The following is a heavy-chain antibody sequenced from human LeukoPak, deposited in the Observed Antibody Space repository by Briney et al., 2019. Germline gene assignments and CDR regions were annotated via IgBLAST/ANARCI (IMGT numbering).Heavy chain of an antibody. D-gene: IGHD3-10*01. CDR3: ASRITMVRGARDAFDI. CDR2: IYPGDSDT. CDR1: GYSFTSYW. Sequence: GESLKISCKGSGYSFTSYWIGWVRQMPGKGLEWMGIIYPGDSDTRYSPSFQGQVTISADKSISTAYLQWSSLKASDTAKYYCASRITMVRGARDAFDIWGQGTMVTVSS. J-gene: IGHJ3*02. V-gene: IGHV5-51*01.